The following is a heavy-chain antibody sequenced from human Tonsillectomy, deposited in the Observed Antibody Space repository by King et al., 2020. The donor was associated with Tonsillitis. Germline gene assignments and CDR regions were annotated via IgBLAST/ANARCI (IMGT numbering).Heavy chain of an antibody. CDR2: IYHTGST. CDR1: GDSITSSTYY. D-gene: IGHD2-15*01. V-gene: IGHV4-39*01. J-gene: IGHJ6*03. Sequence: LQLQESGPGLVKPSETQSLTCNVSGDSITSSTYYWGWIRQPPGKGLEWIGCIYHTGSTYYKPSLQSRVTISVDTSKNQFSLLLTSVTAGDTAVYHCARTFCSGGSCYYYFYYMDVWGKVTTVTVSS. CDR3: ARTFCSGGSCYYYFYYMDV.